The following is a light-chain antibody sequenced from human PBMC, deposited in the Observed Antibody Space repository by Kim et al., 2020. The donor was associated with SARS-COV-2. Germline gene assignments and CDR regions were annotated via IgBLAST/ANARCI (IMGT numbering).Light chain of an antibody. V-gene: IGKV3-11*01. Sequence: LSPGERATLSCKSSQSIDSSLAWYQQKPGQAPRLLIYDASNRATGIPARFSGSGSGTDFTLTISSLEPDDFALYYCQQRSKWPPSFGQGTKVEIK. CDR3: QQRSKWPPS. CDR2: DAS. J-gene: IGKJ1*01. CDR1: QSIDSS.